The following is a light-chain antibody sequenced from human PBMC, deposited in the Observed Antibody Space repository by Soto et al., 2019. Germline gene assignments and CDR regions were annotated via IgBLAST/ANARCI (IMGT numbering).Light chain of an antibody. CDR1: QNISSW. CDR3: QQYNNWLKT. V-gene: IGKV1-5*03. CDR2: KAS. J-gene: IGKJ1*01. Sequence: DIHMTQSPSTLSASVGDRVTITCRASQNISSWLAWYQQRPGKAPKLLISKASTLESGVPARFSGSGSGTEFTLTISSLQSEDFAVYYCQQYNNWLKTFGQGTKVDI.